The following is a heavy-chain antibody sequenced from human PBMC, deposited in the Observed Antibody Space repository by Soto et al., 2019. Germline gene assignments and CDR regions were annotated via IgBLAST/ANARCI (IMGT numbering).Heavy chain of an antibody. D-gene: IGHD6-25*01. J-gene: IGHJ4*02. CDR3: ARGAVGAAGLYDY. CDR1: GDSISSSNW. V-gene: IGHV4-4*02. Sequence: QVQLQESGPGLVKPSGTLSLTCAVSGDSISSSNWWDWVRQPPGKGLEGIGEVYHSGSTNYKLSLKSRVTISVDKSKNQFSLKLTSVTVADTAVYHCARGAVGAAGLYDYWGQGTLVTVSS. CDR2: VYHSGST.